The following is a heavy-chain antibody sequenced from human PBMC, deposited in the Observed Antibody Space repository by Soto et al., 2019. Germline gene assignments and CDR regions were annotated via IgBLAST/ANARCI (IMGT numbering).Heavy chain of an antibody. CDR2: IYYRGNA. CDR3: ARLEGLATISYYFDF. J-gene: IGHJ4*02. V-gene: IGHV4-39*01. Sequence: SEPLCVTWTVSDDYSNGDGYCWVWIRQPPGKGLEWIGSIYYRGNAYYNPSLQTRVNISLDKSKSQFSLKLNSVTAADSAVYFCARLEGLATISYYFDFWGPGALVTVSS. CDR1: DDYSNGDGYC. D-gene: IGHD5-12*01.